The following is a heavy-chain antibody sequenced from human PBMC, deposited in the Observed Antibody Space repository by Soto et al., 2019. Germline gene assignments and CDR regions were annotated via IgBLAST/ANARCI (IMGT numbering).Heavy chain of an antibody. CDR2: IIPILGIA. CDR1: GGTFSSYT. V-gene: IGHV1-69*02. Sequence: ASVKVSCKAPGGTFSSYTISWVRQAPGQGLEWMGRIIPILGIANYAQKFQGRVTITADKSTSTAYMELSSLRSEDTAVYYCARGPAAMVFLGWFDPWGQGTLVTVSS. J-gene: IGHJ5*02. D-gene: IGHD2-2*01. CDR3: ARGPAAMVFLGWFDP.